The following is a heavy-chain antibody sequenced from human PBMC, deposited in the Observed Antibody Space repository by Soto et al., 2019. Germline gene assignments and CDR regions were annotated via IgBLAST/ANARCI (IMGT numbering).Heavy chain of an antibody. J-gene: IGHJ4*02. CDR1: GLTFSGHW. CDR2: IKPDGSET. Sequence: GGSLRLSCAASGLTFSGHWMTWVRQTPGEGLQWVSAIKPDGSETFYVDSVKGRFTISRDNARNSLFLQMDSLRAEDTAVYYCTSRPSGMTYHAVFDFWGQGTLVTVSS. D-gene: IGHD2-21*02. V-gene: IGHV3-7*03. CDR3: TSRPSGMTYHAVFDF.